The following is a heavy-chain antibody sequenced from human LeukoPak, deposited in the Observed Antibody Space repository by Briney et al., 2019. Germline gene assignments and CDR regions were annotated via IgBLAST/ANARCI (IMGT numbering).Heavy chain of an antibody. CDR2: ISWSSGSI. Sequence: GGSLRLSCAASGFTFDDYAMHWVRQAPGKGLEWVSGISWSSGSIGYADSVKGRFTISRDNAKNSLYLQMNSLRAEDTALYYCAKDQSFDYWGQGTLVTVSS. V-gene: IGHV3-9*01. CDR3: AKDQSFDY. CDR1: GFTFDDYA. J-gene: IGHJ4*02.